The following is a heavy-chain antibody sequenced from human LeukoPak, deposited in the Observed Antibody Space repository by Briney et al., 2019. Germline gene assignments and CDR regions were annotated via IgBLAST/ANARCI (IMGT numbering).Heavy chain of an antibody. D-gene: IGHD6-13*01. V-gene: IGHV3-74*03. CDR2: INSGGTTT. J-gene: IGHJ5*02. Sequence: PGGSLRLSCAASGFTFSNYWMHWVRQAPGKGLVWVSRINSGGTTTTYADSVKGRFTISRDNDKKTLYLQMNSLRAEDMAVYYCVAGYNWFDPWGQGTLVTVSS. CDR1: GFTFSNYW. CDR3: VAGYNWFDP.